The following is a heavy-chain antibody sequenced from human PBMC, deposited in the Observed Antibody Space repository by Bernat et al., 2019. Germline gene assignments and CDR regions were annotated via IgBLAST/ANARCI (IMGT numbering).Heavy chain of an antibody. CDR1: GFTFSGYG. Sequence: QVQLVESGGGVVQPGGSLRLSCTASGFTFSGYGMRWVRQAPGKGLEWVSVICHNGSNRYYGDSVKGRFTISRDNSKYTLYLQMNSLRADDTAVYYCARYINNRIEGYFDLWGRGTLVTVSS. D-gene: IGHD2/OR15-2a*01. J-gene: IGHJ2*01. CDR2: ICHNGSNR. V-gene: IGHV3-33*01. CDR3: ARYINNRIEGYFDL.